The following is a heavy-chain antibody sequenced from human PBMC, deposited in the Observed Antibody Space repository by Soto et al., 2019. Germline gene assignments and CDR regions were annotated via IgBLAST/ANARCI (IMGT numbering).Heavy chain of an antibody. V-gene: IGHV3-53*01. CDR1: GFSVSSSQ. CDR2: IFIGGTT. D-gene: IGHD3-10*01. J-gene: IGHJ5*02. Sequence: GGSLSLSCAASGFSVSSSQLAWVRQAPGKGLEWVSVIFIGGTTQYAESVRGRFTISRDKSENTVVLQMNSVRAEDTAVYYCARLGPYASGTYSFRHNRFDP. CDR3: ARLGPYASGTYSFRHNRFDP.